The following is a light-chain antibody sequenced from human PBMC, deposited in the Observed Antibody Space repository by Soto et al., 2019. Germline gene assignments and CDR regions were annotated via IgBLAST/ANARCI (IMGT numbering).Light chain of an antibody. CDR1: SSDVGSYNY. CDR2: EVS. J-gene: IGLJ2*01. V-gene: IGLV2-14*01. CDR3: SSYTSSSTLV. Sequence: QSALTQPPSASGSPGQSITISCTGTSSDVGSYNYVSWYQQHPGEAPKLMIYEVSNRPSGVSNRFSGSKSANTASLTISGLQAEDEADYYCSSYTSSSTLVFGRGTQLTVL.